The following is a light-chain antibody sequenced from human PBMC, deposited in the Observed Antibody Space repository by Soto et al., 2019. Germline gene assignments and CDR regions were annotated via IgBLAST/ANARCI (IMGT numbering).Light chain of an antibody. V-gene: IGKV1-12*01. CDR3: QQAISFPLA. CDR2: DSF. Sequence: DIQMTQSPSSVSASVGDRVTITCRASQAISSSLAWYQQKPGKAPKLLISDSFNLQSGVPSRFSGSGSGTDFTLTISSLQPEDCATYYCQQAISFPLAFGGGTKVEIK. CDR1: QAISSS. J-gene: IGKJ4*01.